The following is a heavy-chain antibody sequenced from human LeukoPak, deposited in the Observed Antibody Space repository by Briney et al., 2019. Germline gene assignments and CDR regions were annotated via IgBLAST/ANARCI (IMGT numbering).Heavy chain of an antibody. D-gene: IGHD3-10*01. CDR1: GGTFSSYA. CDR2: IIPILGIA. Sequence: ASVKVSCKASGGTFSSYAISWVRQAPGQGLEWMGRIIPILGIANYAQKFQGRVTITADKSTSTAYMELSSLRSEDTAVYYCARDDYGSRSYSTFDYWGQGTLVTVSS. CDR3: ARDDYGSRSYSTFDY. V-gene: IGHV1-69*04. J-gene: IGHJ4*02.